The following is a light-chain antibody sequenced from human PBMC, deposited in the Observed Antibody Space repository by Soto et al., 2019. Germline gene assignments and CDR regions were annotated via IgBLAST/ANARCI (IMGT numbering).Light chain of an antibody. V-gene: IGKV4-1*01. CDR3: HHYYSIHRT. CDR1: QSVLHSPTNNNY. J-gene: IGKJ1*01. Sequence: DIVMTQSPDSLAVSLGERATINCKSSQSVLHSPTNNNYLAWYQKKPGQPPKLLVYWASTRESGVPDRFSGRGSGTDSTLTINSLQAEDAAVYYCHHYYSIHRTFGQGTKVEIK. CDR2: WAS.